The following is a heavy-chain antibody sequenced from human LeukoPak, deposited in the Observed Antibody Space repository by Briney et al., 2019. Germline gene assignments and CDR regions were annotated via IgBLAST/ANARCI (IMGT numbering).Heavy chain of an antibody. Sequence: GGSLRLSCAASGFTLSDYYMNWIRQAPGKGLVWVSYISSSGSTIYYADSVKGRFTISRDNAKNSLYPQMNSLRAEDTAVYYCARSPYSYSMDVWAKGTTVTVSS. J-gene: IGHJ6*03. V-gene: IGHV3-11*01. CDR3: ARSPYSYSMDV. CDR2: ISSSGSTI. CDR1: GFTLSDYY.